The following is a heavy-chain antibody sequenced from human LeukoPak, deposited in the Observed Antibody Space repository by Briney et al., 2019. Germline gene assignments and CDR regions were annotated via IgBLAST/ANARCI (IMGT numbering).Heavy chain of an antibody. CDR2: ISGSGGST. CDR1: GFTFSSYA. V-gene: IGHV3-23*01. Sequence: PGGSLRLSCAASGFTFSSYAMSWVRQAPEKGLEWVSAISGSGGSTYYADSVKGRFTISRDNSKNTLYLQMNSLRAEDTAVYYCARGGIVGGTYYFDYWGQGTLVTVSS. D-gene: IGHD1-26*01. J-gene: IGHJ4*02. CDR3: ARGGIVGGTYYFDY.